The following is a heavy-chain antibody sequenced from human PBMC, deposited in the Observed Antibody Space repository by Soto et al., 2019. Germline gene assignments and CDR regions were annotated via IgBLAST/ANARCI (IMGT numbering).Heavy chain of an antibody. D-gene: IGHD4-4*01. V-gene: IGHV5-51*01. Sequence: PGESLKTSCKGSGYSFTTYWIGWVRQMPGKGLEWMGIIYPGDSDTRYSPSFQGQVTISADKSNRIAYLQWTSLKASDSAMYYCARHRLQRPGTYYYYGMDVWGQGTMVTVSS. CDR2: IYPGDSDT. CDR3: ARHRLQRPGTYYYYGMDV. CDR1: GYSFTTYW. J-gene: IGHJ6*02.